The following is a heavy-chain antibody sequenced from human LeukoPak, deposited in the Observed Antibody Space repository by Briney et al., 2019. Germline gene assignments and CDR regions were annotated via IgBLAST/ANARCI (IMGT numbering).Heavy chain of an antibody. V-gene: IGHV4-38-2*02. CDR3: ARDSGTTGEVKFDP. D-gene: IGHD3-10*01. CDR1: GYSISSGYY. Sequence: SETLSLTCTVSGYSISSGYYWGWIRQPPGKGLEWIGSIYYSGSTYYNPSLKSRVTISVDTSKNQFSLKLTSVTAADTAVYYCARDSGTTGEVKFDPWGQGTLVTVSS. J-gene: IGHJ5*02. CDR2: IYYSGST.